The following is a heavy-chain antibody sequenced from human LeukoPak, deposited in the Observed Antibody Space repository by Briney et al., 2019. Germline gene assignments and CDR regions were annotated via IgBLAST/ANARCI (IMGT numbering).Heavy chain of an antibody. J-gene: IGHJ6*02. Sequence: GASVKVSCKASGYTFTSYGISWVRQAPGQGLEWMGWISAYNGNTNYAQKLQGRVTMTTDTSTSTAYMELRSLRSDDTAVYYCARDVAGYCSSTSSSRHNYGMDVWGQGTTVTVSS. CDR1: GYTFTSYG. V-gene: IGHV1-18*01. D-gene: IGHD2-2*03. CDR2: ISAYNGNT. CDR3: ARDVAGYCSSTSSSRHNYGMDV.